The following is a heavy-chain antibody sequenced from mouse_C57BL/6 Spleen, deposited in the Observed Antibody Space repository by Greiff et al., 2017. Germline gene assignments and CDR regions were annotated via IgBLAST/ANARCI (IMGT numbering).Heavy chain of an antibody. V-gene: IGHV1-82*01. CDR3: ARYDYEDYFDY. CDR1: GYAFSSSW. Sequence: QVQLQQSGPELVKPGASVKISCKASGYAFSSSWMNWVKQRPGKGLEWIGRIYPGDGDTNYNGKFKGKATLTADKPSSTAYMQLSSLTSEDSAVYFCARYDYEDYFDYWGQGTTPT. D-gene: IGHD2-4*01. CDR2: IYPGDGDT. J-gene: IGHJ2*01.